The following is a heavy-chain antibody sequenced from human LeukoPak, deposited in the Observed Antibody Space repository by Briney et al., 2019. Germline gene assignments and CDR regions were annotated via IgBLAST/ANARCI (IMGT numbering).Heavy chain of an antibody. CDR1: GFTLSSYG. CDR2: IWYDGSNE. J-gene: IGHJ4*02. Sequence: PGRSLRLSCAASGFTLSSYGMHWVRQAPGKGLEWVAVIWYDGSNEYYADSVKGRFTISRDNSKNTLYLQMNSLRAEDTAVYYCAREKGSTRDYWGQGTLVTVSS. D-gene: IGHD2-2*01. CDR3: AREKGSTRDY. V-gene: IGHV3-33*01.